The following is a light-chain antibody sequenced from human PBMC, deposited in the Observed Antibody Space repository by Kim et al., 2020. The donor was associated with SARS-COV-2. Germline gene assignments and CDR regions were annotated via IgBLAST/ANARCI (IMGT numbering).Light chain of an antibody. CDR3: CSYANGGTWV. V-gene: IGLV2-23*01. CDR2: GDN. Sequence: GQSITISCSGNNNEVGSHDLVSWYQHHPGSDPKLVMYGDNQRPSGVSSRFSGSKSGNTASLTISGLYPEDEADYYCCSYANGGTWVFGGGTQLTVL. J-gene: IGLJ3*02. CDR1: NNEVGSHDL.